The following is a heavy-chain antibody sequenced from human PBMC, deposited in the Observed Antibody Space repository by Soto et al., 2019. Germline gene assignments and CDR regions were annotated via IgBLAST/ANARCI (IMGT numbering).Heavy chain of an antibody. J-gene: IGHJ3*02. V-gene: IGHV3-23*01. Sequence: GGSLRLSCAASGFTFSSYAMSWVRQAPGKRLEWVSAISGSGGSTYYADSVKGRFTISRDNSKNTLYLQMNSLRAEDTAVYYCAKDQSRVLRFLEWLLSAFDIWGQGTMVTVSS. CDR3: AKDQSRVLRFLEWLLSAFDI. CDR1: GFTFSSYA. CDR2: ISGSGGST. D-gene: IGHD3-3*01.